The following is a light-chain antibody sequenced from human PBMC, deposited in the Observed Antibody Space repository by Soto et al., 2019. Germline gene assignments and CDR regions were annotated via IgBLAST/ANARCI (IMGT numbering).Light chain of an antibody. Sequence: DIQMTQSPSSLSASVGDRVTITCRASQSISGYLNWFQQKPGKAPDLLICAASSLQSGVPSRFSGSGSGTDFTLPISSLQPEDFATYYCQQSYSTPITFGQGTRLEIK. J-gene: IGKJ5*01. CDR1: QSISGY. CDR2: AAS. V-gene: IGKV1-39*01. CDR3: QQSYSTPIT.